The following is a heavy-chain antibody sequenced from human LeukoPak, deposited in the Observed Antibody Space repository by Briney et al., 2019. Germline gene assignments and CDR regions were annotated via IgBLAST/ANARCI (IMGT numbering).Heavy chain of an antibody. V-gene: IGHV3-7*05. CDR2: IHEDGSDK. D-gene: IGHD5-24*01. CDR3: ARILRLHTPRTFDI. Sequence: GGSLRLSCAASGFTFSRHWMNWVRQAPGQGLEWMANIHEDGSDKYYVDSVKGRFTISRDNAKNSVYLQMNGLRAEDTAVYYCARILRLHTPRTFDIWGQGTMVTVSS. J-gene: IGHJ3*02. CDR1: GFTFSRHW.